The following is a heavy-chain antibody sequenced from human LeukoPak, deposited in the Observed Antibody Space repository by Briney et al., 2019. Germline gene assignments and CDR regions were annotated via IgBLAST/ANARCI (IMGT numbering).Heavy chain of an antibody. CDR3: AKELRDGYNPDCFDY. CDR1: GYTFTGYY. D-gene: IGHD5-12*01. V-gene: IGHV1-2*02. CDR2: INPNSGGT. J-gene: IGHJ4*02. Sequence: ASVKVSCKASGYTFTGYYMHWVRQAPGQGLEWMGWINPNSGGTNYAQKFQGRVTMTRDTSISTAYMELSRLKSDDTAVYYCAKELRDGYNPDCFDYGGQGTLLTVSS.